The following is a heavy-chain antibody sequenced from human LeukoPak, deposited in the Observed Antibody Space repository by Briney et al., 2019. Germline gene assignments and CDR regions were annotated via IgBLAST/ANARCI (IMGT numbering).Heavy chain of an antibody. V-gene: IGHV3-53*01. J-gene: IGHJ6*02. D-gene: IGHD5-18*01. CDR3: ATMDAASYYLMDV. CDR2: IYSGGST. Sequence: GGSLRLSCAASGFSVSSNHMSWVRQAPGKGLEWASVIYSGGSTNYADSVKGRFTISRDNSKNTLYLQMNSLRVEDTAVYYCATMDAASYYLMDVWGQGTTVTVS. CDR1: GFSVSSNH.